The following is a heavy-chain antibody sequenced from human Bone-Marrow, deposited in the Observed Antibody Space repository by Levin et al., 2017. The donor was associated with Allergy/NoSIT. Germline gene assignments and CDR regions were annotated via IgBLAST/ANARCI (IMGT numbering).Heavy chain of an antibody. J-gene: IGHJ4*02. CDR1: GYTFTSYY. Sequence: ASVKVSCKASGYTFTSYYMHWVRQAPGQGLEWMGIINPSGGSTSYAQKFQGRVTMTRDTSTSTVYMELSSLRSEDTAVYYCARETYYYGSGSYYEPPRPIDYWGQGTLVTVSS. V-gene: IGHV1-46*01. CDR3: ARETYYYGSGSYYEPPRPIDY. CDR2: INPSGGST. D-gene: IGHD3-10*01.